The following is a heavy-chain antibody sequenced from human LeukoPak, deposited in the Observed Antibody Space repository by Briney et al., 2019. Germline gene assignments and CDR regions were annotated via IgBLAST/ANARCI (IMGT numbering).Heavy chain of an antibody. D-gene: IGHD3-3*01. CDR2: IYYSLST. J-gene: IGHJ4*02. CDR1: GGSINNITYY. Sequence: SETLSLTCIVSGGSINNITYYCGWVRQPPGGGLEWLGYIYYSLSTYYNPSRKNRFTISVDTSKNQFSLKLSSLTAADTAVYSCARDSGFWSGYYNYWGEGTLVTVSS. V-gene: IGHV4-39*07. CDR3: ARDSGFWSGYYNY.